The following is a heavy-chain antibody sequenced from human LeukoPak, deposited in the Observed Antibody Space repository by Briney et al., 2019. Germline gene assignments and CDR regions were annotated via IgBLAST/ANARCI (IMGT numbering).Heavy chain of an antibody. D-gene: IGHD3-10*01. CDR3: ARQLYGSGTRRFNWFDP. V-gene: IGHV4-4*09. CDR1: GDSMSSYY. CDR2: IYISGGT. J-gene: IGHJ5*02. Sequence: SETLSLTCTVSGDSMSSYYWSWIRQPPGKGLEGSGNIYISGGTKTIPCLKSRVTISLDPSRTPLSLRLTSVTAADTGFYYCARQLYGSGTRRFNWFDPWGQGTLVTVSS.